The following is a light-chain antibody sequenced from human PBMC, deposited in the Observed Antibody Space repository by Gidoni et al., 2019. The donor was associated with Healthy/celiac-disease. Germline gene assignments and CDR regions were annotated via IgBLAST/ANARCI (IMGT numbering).Light chain of an antibody. CDR1: QSISSY. J-gene: IGKJ1*01. CDR2: AAS. V-gene: IGKV1-39*01. Sequence: DIQMTQSPSSLSASVGDRVTITCRASQSISSYLNWYQQKPGKAPKLLIYAASSLQSGVPSRFSGSGSGKDFTITISRLQPEDFATYYCQQSYSTLWTFGQGTKVEIK. CDR3: QQSYSTLWT.